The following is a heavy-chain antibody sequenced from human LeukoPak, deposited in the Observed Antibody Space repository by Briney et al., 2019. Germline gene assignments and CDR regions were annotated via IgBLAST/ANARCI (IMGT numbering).Heavy chain of an antibody. J-gene: IGHJ3*02. V-gene: IGHV3-48*03. Sequence: PGGSLRLSCAASGFTFSSYEMNWVRQAPGKGLEWVSYISSSGSTIYYADSVKGRFTISRDNAKNSLYLQMNSLRAEDTAAYYCARVGSGYYYDAFDIWGQGTMVTVSS. D-gene: IGHD3-22*01. CDR1: GFTFSSYE. CDR3: ARVGSGYYYDAFDI. CDR2: ISSSGSTI.